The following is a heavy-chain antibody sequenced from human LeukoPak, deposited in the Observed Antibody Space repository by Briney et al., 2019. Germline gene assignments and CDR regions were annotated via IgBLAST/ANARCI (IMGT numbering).Heavy chain of an antibody. V-gene: IGHV1-2*02. D-gene: IGHD6-19*01. CDR2: INPNSGGT. CDR1: GYTFTGYY. CDR3: ARTLIEVAGTHFFDY. J-gene: IGHJ4*02. Sequence: GASVKVSCKASGYTFTGYYMHWVRQAPGQGLEWMGWINPNSGGTNYAQKFQGRVTMTRDTSINTAYMELSRLRSDDTAVYYCARTLIEVAGTHFFDYWGQGTLVTVSS.